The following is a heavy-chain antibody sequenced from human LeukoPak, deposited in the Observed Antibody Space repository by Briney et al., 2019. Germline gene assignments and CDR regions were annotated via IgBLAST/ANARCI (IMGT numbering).Heavy chain of an antibody. V-gene: IGHV1-18*04. CDR1: GYTFINSG. Sequence: ASVKVSCKASGYTFINSGITWVRQAPGQGLEWMGWISVNNGNTNYAQKLQGRVTMTTDTSTSTAYMELRSLRSDDTAVYYCARGSESAHDYWGQGTLVTVSS. CDR3: ARGSESAHDY. J-gene: IGHJ4*02. D-gene: IGHD3-10*01. CDR2: ISVNNGNT.